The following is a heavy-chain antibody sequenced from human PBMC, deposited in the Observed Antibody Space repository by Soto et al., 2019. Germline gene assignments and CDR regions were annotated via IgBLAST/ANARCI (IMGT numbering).Heavy chain of an antibody. Sequence: QVQLVQSGAEVKKPGASVKVSCKASGYTFTGYYMHWVRQAPGQGLEWMGWINPNSGGANYAQKFQGRVTMTRDTSISTAYMELSRLRSDDTAVYYCAAGYSSGWSYYYGMDVWGQGTTVTVSS. CDR1: GYTFTGYY. CDR2: INPNSGGA. J-gene: IGHJ6*02. D-gene: IGHD6-19*01. V-gene: IGHV1-2*02. CDR3: AAGYSSGWSYYYGMDV.